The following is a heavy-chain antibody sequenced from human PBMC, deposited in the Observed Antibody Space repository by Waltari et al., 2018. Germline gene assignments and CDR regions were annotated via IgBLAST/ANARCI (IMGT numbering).Heavy chain of an antibody. CDR1: GYTFSSYY. J-gene: IGHJ4*02. CDR2: INPSGGST. V-gene: IGHV1-46*01. CDR3: ARAPTAGSYYAFDF. D-gene: IGHD3-10*01. Sequence: QVQLVQSGAEVKKPGASVRVSCKASGYTFSSYYIHWVRQAPGQGLEWMGIINPSGGSTTYAQKCRSRVTMTRDTSTSTVYMQLSRLRSEDTAMYYCARAPTAGSYYAFDFWGQGTLVTVSS.